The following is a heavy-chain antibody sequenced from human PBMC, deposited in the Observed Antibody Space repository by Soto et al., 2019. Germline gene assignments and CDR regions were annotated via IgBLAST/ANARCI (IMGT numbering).Heavy chain of an antibody. D-gene: IGHD3-22*01. CDR1: GFTFSSYV. V-gene: IGHV3-23*01. CDR2: ISGSGGST. Sequence: GVLRLSCAVSGFTFSSYVMSWVRQAPGKGLEWVSAISGSGGSTYYADSVKGRFTISRDNSKNTLYLQMNSLRADDTAVYYCAKVGYYDSSGHNWFDPWGQGTLVTVSS. J-gene: IGHJ5*02. CDR3: AKVGYYDSSGHNWFDP.